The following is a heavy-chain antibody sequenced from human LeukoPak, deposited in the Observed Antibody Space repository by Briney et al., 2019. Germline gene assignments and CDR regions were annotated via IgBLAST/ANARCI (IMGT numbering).Heavy chain of an antibody. CDR3: AQDIGWLQLAY. D-gene: IGHD5-24*01. V-gene: IGHV3-48*01. J-gene: IGHJ4*02. CDR2: ISSTSSTI. Sequence: GGSLRLSCAASGFTLSTYSMNWVRQVPGKGLEWVSYISSTSSTIYYADSVKGRFTISRDNAKNSLYLQMNSLRGDDTAVYYCAQDIGWLQLAYWGQGTLVTVSS. CDR1: GFTLSTYS.